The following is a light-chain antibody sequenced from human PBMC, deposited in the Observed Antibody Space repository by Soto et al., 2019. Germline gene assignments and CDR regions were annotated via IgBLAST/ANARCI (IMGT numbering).Light chain of an antibody. CDR3: QQYGSSPWT. Sequence: EIVLTQSPGTLSLSPGERATLSCRASQSVSSSYLAWYQQKPGQAPRLLIYGASSRATGIPDRFSGSGSGTDLTLTISKLETEDFAGYYCQQYGSSPWTFGQGTKVEIK. J-gene: IGKJ1*01. V-gene: IGKV3-20*01. CDR2: GAS. CDR1: QSVSSSY.